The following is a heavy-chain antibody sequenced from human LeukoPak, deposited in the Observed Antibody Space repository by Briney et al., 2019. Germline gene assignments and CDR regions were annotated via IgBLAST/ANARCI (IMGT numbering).Heavy chain of an antibody. J-gene: IGHJ5*02. CDR3: ARYSSGWHGYWFDP. CDR1: GYTFTSYG. CDR2: ISAYNGNT. D-gene: IGHD6-19*01. Sequence: ASVKVSCKASGYTFTSYGISWVRQAPGQGLEWMGWISAYNGNTNYAQKLQGRVTMTADTSTSTAYMELRSLRSDDTAVYYCARYSSGWHGYWFDPWGQGTLVTVSS. V-gene: IGHV1-18*01.